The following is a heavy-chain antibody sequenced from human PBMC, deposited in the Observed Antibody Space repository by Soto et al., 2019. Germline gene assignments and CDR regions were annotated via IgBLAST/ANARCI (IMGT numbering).Heavy chain of an antibody. CDR1: GGSISSYY. Sequence: PSETLSLTCTVSGGSISSYYWSWIRQPPGKGLEWIGYIYYSGSTNYNPSLKSRVTISVDTSKNQFSLKLSSVTAADTAVYYCASVGYSSNHWGQGTLVTVSS. CDR2: IYYSGST. V-gene: IGHV4-59*01. D-gene: IGHD6-13*01. J-gene: IGHJ5*02. CDR3: ASVGYSSNH.